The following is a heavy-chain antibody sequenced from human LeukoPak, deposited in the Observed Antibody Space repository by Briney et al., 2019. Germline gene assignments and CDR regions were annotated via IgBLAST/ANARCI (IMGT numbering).Heavy chain of an antibody. CDR2: INHSGST. V-gene: IGHV4-34*01. Sequence: PSETLSLTCAVYGGSFSGYYWSWIRQPPGKGLEWIGEINHSGSTNYNPSLKSRVTISVDTSKNQFSLKLSSVTAADTAVYYCARSLHYYGSAPFDYWGQGTLVTVSS. D-gene: IGHD3-10*01. CDR3: ARSLHYYGSAPFDY. CDR1: GGSFSGYY. J-gene: IGHJ4*02.